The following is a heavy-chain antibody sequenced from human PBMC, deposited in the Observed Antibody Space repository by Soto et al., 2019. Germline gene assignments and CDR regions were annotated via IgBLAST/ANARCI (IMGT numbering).Heavy chain of an antibody. V-gene: IGHV3-53*01. Sequence: PGGSLRLSCAASGFTVSTKYLSWVRQAPEKGLEWVSVSYIGGSTYYADSVRRRFTISRDTSKNTLYLQMNSLRAEDTAVYYCASLNTRGDAPRGMDVWGQGTTVTVSS. D-gene: IGHD3-22*01. CDR1: GFTVSTKY. CDR2: SYIGGST. CDR3: ASLNTRGDAPRGMDV. J-gene: IGHJ6*02.